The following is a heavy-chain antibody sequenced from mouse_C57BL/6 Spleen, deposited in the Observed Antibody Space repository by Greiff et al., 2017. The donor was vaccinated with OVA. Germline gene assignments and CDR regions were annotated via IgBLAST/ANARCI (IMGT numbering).Heavy chain of an antibody. CDR1: GYTFTSYW. CDR2: IYPSDSET. J-gene: IGHJ3*01. D-gene: IGHD1-1*01. CDR3: ARGAYYGSSYESAWFAY. V-gene: IGHV1-61*01. Sequence: QVQLQQPGAELVRPGSSVKLSCKASGYTFTSYWMDWVKQRPGQGLEWIGNIYPSDSETHYNQKFKDKATLTVDKSSSTAYMQLSSLTSEDSAVYYCARGAYYGSSYESAWFAYGGQGTLVTVSA.